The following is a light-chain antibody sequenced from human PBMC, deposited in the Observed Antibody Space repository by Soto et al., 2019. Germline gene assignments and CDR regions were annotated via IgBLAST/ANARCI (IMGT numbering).Light chain of an antibody. J-gene: IGKJ5*01. CDR2: AAS. V-gene: IGKV1-12*01. CDR3: QQGDSFPIT. CDR1: QSISTW. Sequence: DIQMTQSPSSVSASVGDRVTITCRASQSISTWLAWYQQKPGTVPKLLIYAASSLQSGVPSRFSGSGVGTXFXLTITSLQPEDFGTYYCQQGDSFPITFGQGTRLEIK.